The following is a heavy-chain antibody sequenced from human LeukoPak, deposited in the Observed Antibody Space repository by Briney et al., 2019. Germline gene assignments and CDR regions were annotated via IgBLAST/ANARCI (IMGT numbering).Heavy chain of an antibody. V-gene: IGHV4-34*01. J-gene: IGHJ5*02. D-gene: IGHD7-27*01. CDR1: GGSFSGYY. Sequence: TTSETLSLTCAVYGGSFSGYYWSWIRQPPGKGLEWIGEINHSGSTNYNPSLKSRVTISVDTSKNQFSLKLSSVTAADTAVYYCARRKQSYKELGTGNRWFDPWGQGTLVTVSS. CDR3: ARRKQSYKELGTGNRWFDP. CDR2: INHSGST.